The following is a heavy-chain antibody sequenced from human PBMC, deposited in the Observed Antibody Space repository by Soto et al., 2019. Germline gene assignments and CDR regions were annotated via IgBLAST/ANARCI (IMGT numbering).Heavy chain of an antibody. CDR2: IIPILGIA. V-gene: IGHV1-69*02. CDR1: GGTFSSYT. D-gene: IGHD3-9*01. CDR3: ARVDYDILTGYQGWFDP. J-gene: IGHJ5*02. Sequence: SVKVSCKASGGTFSSYTISWVRQAPGQGLEWMGRIIPILGIANYAQKFQGRVTITADKSTSTAYMELSSLRSEDTAVYYCARVDYDILTGYQGWFDPWGQGTLVTVS.